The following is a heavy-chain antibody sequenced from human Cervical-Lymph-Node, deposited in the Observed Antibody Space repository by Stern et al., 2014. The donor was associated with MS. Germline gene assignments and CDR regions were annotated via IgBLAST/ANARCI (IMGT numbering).Heavy chain of an antibody. CDR2: ILPGDSDT. Sequence: VQLVESGAEVKKPRESLKISCKGSGYSFATYWIGWVRQMPGKGLEWMGIILPGDSDTRYSPSFQGQATISADKSISTAYLHWSSLKASDTAMYYCARPGDDTAKYGLDVWGQGTTVTVSS. V-gene: IGHV5-51*03. CDR3: ARPGDDTAKYGLDV. CDR1: GYSFATYW. J-gene: IGHJ6*02. D-gene: IGHD5-18*01.